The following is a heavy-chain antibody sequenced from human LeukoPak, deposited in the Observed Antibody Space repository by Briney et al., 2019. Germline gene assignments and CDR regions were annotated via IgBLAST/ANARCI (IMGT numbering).Heavy chain of an antibody. D-gene: IGHD1-26*01. CDR2: TYYRSKWYY. CDR1: GDSVSSNSAA. CDR3: VRYLQGVGGKGD. J-gene: IGHJ4*02. V-gene: IGHV6-1*01. Sequence: SQTLSLTCAISGDSVSSNSAAWNWIRQSPSRGLEWLGRTYYRSKWYYDYAVAVKSRISINPDTSKNQFSLRLSSVTAADTAVYYCVRYLQGVGGKGDWGQGSLVTVSS.